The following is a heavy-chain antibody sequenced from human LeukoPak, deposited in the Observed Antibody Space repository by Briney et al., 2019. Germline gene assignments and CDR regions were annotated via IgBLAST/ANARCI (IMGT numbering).Heavy chain of an antibody. V-gene: IGHV3-48*03. D-gene: IGHD5-12*01. CDR3: ARERAYSGYDSREYNYFDY. J-gene: IGHJ4*02. Sequence: PGGSLRLSCAASGFTFSSYEMNWVRQAPGKGLEWVSYISSSGSTIYYADSVKGRFTISRDNAKNSLYLQMKSLRTEDTAMYYCARERAYSGYDSREYNYFDYWGQGTLVTVSS. CDR2: ISSSGSTI. CDR1: GFTFSSYE.